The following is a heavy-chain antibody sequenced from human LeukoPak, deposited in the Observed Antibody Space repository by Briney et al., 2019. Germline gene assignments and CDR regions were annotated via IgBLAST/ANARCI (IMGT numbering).Heavy chain of an antibody. CDR2: INHSGST. J-gene: IGHJ6*03. V-gene: IGHV4-34*01. CDR1: GGSFSGYY. D-gene: IGHD5-18*01. CDR3: ARSLRGYGYYYYYMDV. Sequence: SETLSLTCAVYGGSFSGYYWSWIRQPPGKGLEWIGEINHSGSTNYNPSLKSRVTISVDTSKNQFSLKLSSVTAADTAVYYCARSLRGYGYYYYYMDVWGKGTTVTISS.